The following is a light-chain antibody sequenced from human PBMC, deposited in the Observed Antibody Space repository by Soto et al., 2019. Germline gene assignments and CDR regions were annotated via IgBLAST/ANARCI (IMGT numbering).Light chain of an antibody. CDR3: QQYYNWRPR. CDR2: GAS. Sequence: EIVMTQSPATLSVSPGERATLSCRASQSVSSNLAWYQQKPGQAPRLLIYGASTRATGIPARFSGSGSGTEFTLTISSLQSEDFAFYYCQQYYNWRPRFDQGTKVEIK. J-gene: IGKJ1*01. CDR1: QSVSSN. V-gene: IGKV3-15*01.